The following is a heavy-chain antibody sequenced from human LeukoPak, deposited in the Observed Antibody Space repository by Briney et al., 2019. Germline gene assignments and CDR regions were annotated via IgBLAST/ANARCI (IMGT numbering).Heavy chain of an antibody. CDR1: GFTLSSYG. V-gene: IGHV3-30*03. CDR3: ATTVDWRGDY. J-gene: IGHJ4*02. CDR2: ISYDGSNK. D-gene: IGHD3-9*01. Sequence: PGGSLRLSCAASGFTLSSYGMHWVRKAPGKGLEWVAVISYDGSNKYYADSVKGRFTISRDNSKNTLYLQMNSLRAEDTAVYYCATTVDWRGDYWGQGTLVTVSS.